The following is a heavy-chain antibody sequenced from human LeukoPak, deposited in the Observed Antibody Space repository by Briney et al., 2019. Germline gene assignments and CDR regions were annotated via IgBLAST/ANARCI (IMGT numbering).Heavy chain of an antibody. CDR1: GFAVSSNY. CDR3: ARISGYSYVPYYFDY. Sequence: GGSLRLSCAASGFAVSSNYMSWVRQAPGKGLEWVSVIYSGGSTYYADSVKGRFTISRDNSKNTLYLQMNSLRAEDTAVYYCARISGYSYVPYYFDYWGQGTLVTVSS. V-gene: IGHV3-66*02. CDR2: IYSGGST. J-gene: IGHJ4*02. D-gene: IGHD5-18*01.